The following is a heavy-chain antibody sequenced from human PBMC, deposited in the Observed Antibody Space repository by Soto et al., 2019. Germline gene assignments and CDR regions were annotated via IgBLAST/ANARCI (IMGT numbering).Heavy chain of an antibody. Sequence: SLSLTCAVYGGSFSGYYWSWIRQPPGKGLEWIGEINHSGSTNYNPSLKSRVTISVDTSKNQFSLKLSSVTAADTAVYYCARAASYYYGSGSYYNEPLYYYYYGMDVWGQGTTVTVSS. V-gene: IGHV4-34*01. D-gene: IGHD3-10*01. CDR2: INHSGST. CDR1: GGSFSGYY. CDR3: ARAASYYYGSGSYYNEPLYYYYYGMDV. J-gene: IGHJ6*02.